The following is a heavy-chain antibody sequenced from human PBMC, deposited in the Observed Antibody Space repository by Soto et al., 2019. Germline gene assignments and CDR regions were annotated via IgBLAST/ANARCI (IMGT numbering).Heavy chain of an antibody. Sequence: EVQLVESGGGLVQPGRSLRLSCAASGFTFDNYAMHWVRQAPGKGLEWVSGISWDGGILDYADSVKGRFTIARDNAKNSLYLRMTSLRAEETAFYYCAKDTGNKYCQHWRQYTLVAVSS. D-gene: IGHD4-4*01. CDR3: AKDTGNKYCQH. V-gene: IGHV3-9*01. CDR1: GFTFDNYA. CDR2: ISWDGGIL. J-gene: IGHJ1*01.